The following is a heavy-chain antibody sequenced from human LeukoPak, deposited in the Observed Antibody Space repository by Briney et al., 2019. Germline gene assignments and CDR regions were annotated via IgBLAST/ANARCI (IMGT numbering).Heavy chain of an antibody. Sequence: KTSETLSLTCTVSGGSISRSSYYWGWIRQPAGKGLEWIGRIYTSGSTNYNPSLKSRVTISVDTSKNQFSLKLSSVTAADTAVYYCARGGVVVVAAKVDYFDYWGQGTLVTVSS. CDR1: GGSISRSSYY. CDR3: ARGGVVVVAAKVDYFDY. CDR2: IYTSGST. D-gene: IGHD2-15*01. V-gene: IGHV4-61*02. J-gene: IGHJ4*02.